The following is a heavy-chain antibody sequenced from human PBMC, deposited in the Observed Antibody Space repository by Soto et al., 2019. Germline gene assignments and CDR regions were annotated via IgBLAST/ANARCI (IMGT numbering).Heavy chain of an antibody. CDR3: ARGGGYSYADYYYYGMDV. CDR2: IIPIFGTA. V-gene: IGHV1-69*01. Sequence: QVQLVQSGAEVKKPGSSAKVSCKASGGTFSSYAISWVRQAPGQELEWMGGIIPIFGTANYAQKFQGRVTITADESTSTAYMELSSLRSEDTAVYYCARGGGYSYADYYYYGMDVWGQGTTVTVSS. D-gene: IGHD5-18*01. CDR1: GGTFSSYA. J-gene: IGHJ6*02.